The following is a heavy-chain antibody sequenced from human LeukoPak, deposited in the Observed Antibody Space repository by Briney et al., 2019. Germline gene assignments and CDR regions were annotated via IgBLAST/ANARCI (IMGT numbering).Heavy chain of an antibody. J-gene: IGHJ4*02. V-gene: IGHV3-48*03. CDR3: AKRVVVVISDYFDY. CDR1: GFTFSSYE. D-gene: IGHD3-22*01. Sequence: GGSLRLSCVASGFTFSSYEMNWVRQTPGKGLEWVSYISGSGSTIYYADSVKGRFTISRDNSKNTLYLQMNSLRAEDTAVYYCAKRVVVVISDYFDYWGQGTLVTVSS. CDR2: ISGSGSTI.